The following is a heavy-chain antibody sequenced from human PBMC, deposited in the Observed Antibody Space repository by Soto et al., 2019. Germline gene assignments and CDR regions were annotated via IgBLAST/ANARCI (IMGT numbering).Heavy chain of an antibody. CDR1: GYTFTSYY. Sequence: ASVKVSCKASGYTFTSYYMHWVRQAPGQGLEWMGIINPSGGSTSYAQKFQGRVTMTRDTSTSTVYMELSSLRSEDTAVYYCARGGIAAAGPRPDWFDPWGQGPLVTGSA. CDR3: ARGGIAAAGPRPDWFDP. V-gene: IGHV1-46*03. CDR2: INPSGGST. J-gene: IGHJ5*02. D-gene: IGHD6-13*01.